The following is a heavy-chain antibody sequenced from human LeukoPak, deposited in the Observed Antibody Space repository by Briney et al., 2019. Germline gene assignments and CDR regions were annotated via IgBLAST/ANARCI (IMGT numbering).Heavy chain of an antibody. V-gene: IGHV3-7*04. CDR1: GITLSELW. Sequence: PGGSLRLSCAGYGITLSELWMNWVCQVPGKGLEWVANIKQDGSEKKYVDSVKGRFTISRDNAKNSVYLQMNSLRVDDTAVYYCVGGYGWLPDYWGQGALVTVSS. D-gene: IGHD6-19*01. CDR2: IKQDGSEK. CDR3: VGGYGWLPDY. J-gene: IGHJ4*02.